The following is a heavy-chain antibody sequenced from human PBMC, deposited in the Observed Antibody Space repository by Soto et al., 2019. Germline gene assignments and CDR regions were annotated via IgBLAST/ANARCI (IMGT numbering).Heavy chain of an antibody. CDR3: SRDGVLLFGGNSDYYSTMDV. J-gene: IGHJ6*02. CDR2: IYYSGDT. D-gene: IGHD2-21*02. CDR1: GGSIISGDYY. V-gene: IGHV4-30-4*08. Sequence: PSETLSLTCTVSGGSIISGDYYWSWIRQPPGKGLEWIGYIYYSGDTSYNPSLKSRVTISIDTSKNQFSLKLSSVTAADTAFYYCSRDGVLLFGGNSDYYSTMDVWGQGTTVTVSS.